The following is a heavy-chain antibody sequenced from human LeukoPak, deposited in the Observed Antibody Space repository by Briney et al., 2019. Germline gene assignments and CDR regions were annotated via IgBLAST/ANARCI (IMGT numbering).Heavy chain of an antibody. V-gene: IGHV3-30-3*01. Sequence: GGSLRLSCAASGFTFSSYAMHWVRQAPGKGLEWVAVISYDGSNKYYADSVKGRFTISRDNAKNTLYLQMNSLRAEDTAVYYCTRGFDSGSSVPFEYWGQGTRLTVSS. CDR3: TRGFDSGSSVPFEY. CDR2: ISYDGSNK. D-gene: IGHD3-10*01. J-gene: IGHJ4*02. CDR1: GFTFSSYA.